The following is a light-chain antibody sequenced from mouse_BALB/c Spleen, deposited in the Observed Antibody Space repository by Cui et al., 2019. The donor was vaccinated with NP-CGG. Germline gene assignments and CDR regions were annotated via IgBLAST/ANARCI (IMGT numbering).Light chain of an antibody. CDR3: ALWYSNHWV. J-gene: IGLJ1*01. V-gene: IGLV1*01. CDR1: TGAVTTSNY. CDR2: GTN. Sequence: QTVLTQEYVLTTSPGETVTLTCRSSTGAVTTSNYANWVQEKPDHLFTGLIGGTNNRAPGVPARFSGSLIGDKAALTITGAQTEDEAIYFCALWYSNHWVFGGGTKLTVL.